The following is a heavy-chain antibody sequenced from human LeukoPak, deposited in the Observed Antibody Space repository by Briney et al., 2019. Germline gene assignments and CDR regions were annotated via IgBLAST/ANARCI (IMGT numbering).Heavy chain of an antibody. D-gene: IGHD3-10*01. CDR2: IHHSGST. Sequence: SETLSLTCTVFGYSITTGYYWGWIRQPPGKGLEWIGSIHHSGSTFYNPSLKSRVTISVDTSKNQFSLKLSSVTAADTAIYYCARDQDYYGSGSYGPDHWGQGTQVTVSS. CDR3: ARDQDYYGSGSYGPDH. V-gene: IGHV4-38-2*02. J-gene: IGHJ4*02. CDR1: GYSITTGYY.